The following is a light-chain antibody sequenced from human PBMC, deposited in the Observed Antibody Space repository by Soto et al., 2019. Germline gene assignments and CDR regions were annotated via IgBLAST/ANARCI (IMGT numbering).Light chain of an antibody. CDR2: GAS. V-gene: IGKV3-15*01. J-gene: IGKJ3*01. CDR3: QQYDSWPYT. CDR1: QSVSRN. Sequence: EIVLTQSPGTLSLSPGATATLSCRASQSVSRNYLAWFQQKPGQAPRLLIYGASTRATGIPARFSGSGSGTEFTLTISSLQSEDIGIYYCQQYDSWPYTFGPGSKVHFK.